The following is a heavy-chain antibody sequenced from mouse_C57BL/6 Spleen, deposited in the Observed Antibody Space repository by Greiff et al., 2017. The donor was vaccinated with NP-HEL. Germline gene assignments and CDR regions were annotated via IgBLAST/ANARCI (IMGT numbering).Heavy chain of an antibody. CDR1: GFTFSDYY. V-gene: IGHV5-16*01. J-gene: IGHJ1*03. D-gene: IGHD1-1*01. Sequence: EVHLVASEGGLVQPGSSMKLSCTASGFTFSDYYMAWVRQVPEKGLEWVANINYDGSSTYYLDSLKSRFIISRANAKNILYLQMSSLKSEDTATYYCARDPLYYYGSSYWYFDVWGTGTTVTVSS. CDR2: INYDGSST. CDR3: ARDPLYYYGSSYWYFDV.